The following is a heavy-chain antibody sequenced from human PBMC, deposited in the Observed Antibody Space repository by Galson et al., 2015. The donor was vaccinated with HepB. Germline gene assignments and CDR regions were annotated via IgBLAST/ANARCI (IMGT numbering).Heavy chain of an antibody. D-gene: IGHD1-26*01. CDR3: TRPFVGATRLDAFDI. CDR1: GFTFSGSA. Sequence: SLRLSCAASGFTFSGSAMHWVRQASGKGLEWVGRIRSKANSYATAYAASVKGRFTISRDDSKNTAYLQMNSLKTEDTAVYYCTRPFVGATRLDAFDIWGQGTMVTVPS. V-gene: IGHV3-73*01. J-gene: IGHJ3*02. CDR2: IRSKANSYAT.